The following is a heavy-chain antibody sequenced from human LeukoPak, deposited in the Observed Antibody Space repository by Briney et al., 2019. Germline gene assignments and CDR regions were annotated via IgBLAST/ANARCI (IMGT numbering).Heavy chain of an antibody. J-gene: IGHJ4*02. Sequence: GRSLRLACAAAGFTVDDYSIHWVRQAPGKCREWVSGISLNSGSIGYADSVKGRLTISRDNAKTSLYLQMTRLRAEETVLYSCAKDMKGGYSYGYTFDYWGQGTLVTVSS. CDR1: GFTVDDYS. V-gene: IGHV3-9*01. CDR3: AKDMKGGYSYGYTFDY. D-gene: IGHD5-18*01. CDR2: ISLNSGSI.